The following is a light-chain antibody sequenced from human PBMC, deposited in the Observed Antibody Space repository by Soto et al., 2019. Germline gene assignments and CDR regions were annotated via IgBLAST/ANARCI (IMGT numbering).Light chain of an antibody. Sequence: DIQMTQSPSSLSASVGDRVTITCRASQNINTYLNWFQHKPERAPKLLIYATSNFQSGVPSRFSGGASGTDFTLTITSLQAEDFATYYYHHSYRTPHTFGQGTNLDIK. V-gene: IGKV1-39*01. J-gene: IGKJ2*01. CDR3: HHSYRTPHT. CDR2: ATS. CDR1: QNINTY.